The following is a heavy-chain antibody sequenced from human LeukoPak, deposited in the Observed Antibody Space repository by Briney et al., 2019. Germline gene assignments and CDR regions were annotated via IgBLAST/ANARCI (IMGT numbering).Heavy chain of an antibody. Sequence: ASVKASCKASGYTFTGYYMHWVRQAPGQGLEWMGWINPNSGGTNYAQKFQGRVTMTRDTSISTAYMELSRLRSDDTAVYYCARDMGGYYGSGSYLGPWGQGTLVTVSS. V-gene: IGHV1-2*02. CDR1: GYTFTGYY. CDR3: ARDMGGYYGSGSYLGP. J-gene: IGHJ5*02. CDR2: INPNSGGT. D-gene: IGHD3-10*01.